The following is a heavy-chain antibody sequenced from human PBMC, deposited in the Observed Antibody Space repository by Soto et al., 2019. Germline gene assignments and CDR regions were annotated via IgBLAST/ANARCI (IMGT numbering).Heavy chain of an antibody. CDR1: GYTFTSYG. CDR2: ISAYDGYT. D-gene: IGHD3-22*01. Sequence: QVQLVQSGAEVKKPGASVKVSCMASGYTFTSYGINWVRQAPGQGLEWLGWISAYDGYTNYAQILQGRVSMTTDTSTKTAYMELRSLRSDDTAMYYCARGGFYDSSGARNYYYYGMNVWGQGTTVTVSS. V-gene: IGHV1-18*01. CDR3: ARGGFYDSSGARNYYYYGMNV. J-gene: IGHJ6*02.